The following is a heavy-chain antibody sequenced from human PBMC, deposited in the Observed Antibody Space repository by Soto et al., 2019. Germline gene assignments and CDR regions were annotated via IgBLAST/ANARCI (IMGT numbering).Heavy chain of an antibody. Sequence: SGPTLVNPTQTLRLTCTFSGFSLSTSGVGVGWIRQPPGKALEWLALIYWNDDKRYSPSLKSRLTITKDTSKNQVVLTMTNMDPVDTATYYCAHRRSATGSPSNWFDPWGQGTLVTVSS. CDR1: GFSLSTSGVG. D-gene: IGHD6-13*01. J-gene: IGHJ5*02. CDR3: AHRRSATGSPSNWFDP. V-gene: IGHV2-5*01. CDR2: IYWNDDK.